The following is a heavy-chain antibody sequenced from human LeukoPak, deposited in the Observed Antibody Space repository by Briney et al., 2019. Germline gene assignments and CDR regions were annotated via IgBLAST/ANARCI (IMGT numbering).Heavy chain of an antibody. CDR1: GGSFSGYY. Sequence: RASETLSLTCAVYGGSFSGYYWSWIRQPPGKGLEWIGEINHSGSTNYNPSLKSRVTISVDTSKNQFSLKLSSVTAADTAVYYCARHGRRVSYYYGMDVWGQGTTVTVTS. V-gene: IGHV4-34*01. CDR2: INHSGST. J-gene: IGHJ6*02. CDR3: ARHGRRVSYYYGMDV. D-gene: IGHD1-1*01.